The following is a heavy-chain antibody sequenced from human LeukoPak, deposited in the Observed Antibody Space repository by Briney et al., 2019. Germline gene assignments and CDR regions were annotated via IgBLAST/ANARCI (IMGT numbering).Heavy chain of an antibody. CDR3: ARDLPPGGDYGYEGPGY. D-gene: IGHD4-17*01. J-gene: IGHJ4*02. CDR2: IKQDGSEK. V-gene: IGHV3-7*01. CDR1: GFTFSSYW. Sequence: PGGSLRLSCAASGFTFSSYWMSWVRQAPGKGLEWVANIKQDGSEKYYVDSVKGRFTISRDNAKNSLYLQMNSLRAEDTAVYYCARDLPPGGDYGYEGPGYWGQGTLVTVSS.